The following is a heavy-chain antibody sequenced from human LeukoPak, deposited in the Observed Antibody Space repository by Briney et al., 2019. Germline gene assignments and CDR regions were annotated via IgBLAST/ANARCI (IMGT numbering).Heavy chain of an antibody. CDR3: ARESWSDSVAFDI. V-gene: IGHV3-48*03. J-gene: IGHJ3*02. Sequence: GGSLRLSCAASGFTLSSYEMNWVRLAPGKGLEWISYISRTGNSIYYADTVKGLFTISRDSSKRTLYLQMNSLKAEDTAMYYCARESWSDSVAFDIWGLGTMVIVSS. D-gene: IGHD3-3*01. CDR2: ISRTGNSI. CDR1: GFTLSSYE.